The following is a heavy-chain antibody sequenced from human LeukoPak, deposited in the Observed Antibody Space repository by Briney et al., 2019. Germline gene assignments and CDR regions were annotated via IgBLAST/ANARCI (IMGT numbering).Heavy chain of an antibody. D-gene: IGHD3-22*01. J-gene: IGHJ4*02. V-gene: IGHV3-30*04. CDR2: ISYDGSNK. CDR3: ARDMDYDSSGYYFD. CDR1: GFTFSSYA. Sequence: PGRSLRLSCAASGFTFSSYAMHWVRQAPGKGLEWVAVISYDGSNKYYADSVKGRFTISRDNSKNTLYLQMNSLRAEDTAVYYCARDMDYDSSGYYFDWGQGTLVTVSS.